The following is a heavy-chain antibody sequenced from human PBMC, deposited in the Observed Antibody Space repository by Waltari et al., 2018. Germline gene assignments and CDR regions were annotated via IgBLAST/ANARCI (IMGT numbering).Heavy chain of an antibody. CDR2: IIPILGIA. J-gene: IGHJ3*02. Sequence: QVQLVQSGAEVKKPGSSVKVSCKASGGTFSSYAISWVRQAPGQGLEWMGGIIPILGIANDAQKFQGRVTITADKSTSTAYMELSSLRSEDTAVYYCARGPPGDGYNSGDFDIWGQGTMVTVSS. CDR1: GGTFSSYA. CDR3: ARGPPGDGYNSGDFDI. D-gene: IGHD5-12*01. V-gene: IGHV1-69*10.